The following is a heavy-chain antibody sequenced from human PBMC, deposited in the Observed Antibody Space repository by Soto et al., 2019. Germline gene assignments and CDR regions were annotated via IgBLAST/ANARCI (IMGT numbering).Heavy chain of an antibody. CDR3: TKGGGRNGYSISWKVAFYI. V-gene: IGHV3-30*18. J-gene: IGHJ3*02. Sequence: QVQLVESGGGVVQPGRSLRLSCEASGFTFSTYDMHWVRQAPGKGLEWVAGISYDGANKNYADSVKGRFTLSRDDSKRTQYLQMNSLTAKDTSLYYSTKGGGRNGYSISWKVAFYILDQGTLVTVSS. D-gene: IGHD6-13*01. CDR1: GFTFSTYD. CDR2: ISYDGANK.